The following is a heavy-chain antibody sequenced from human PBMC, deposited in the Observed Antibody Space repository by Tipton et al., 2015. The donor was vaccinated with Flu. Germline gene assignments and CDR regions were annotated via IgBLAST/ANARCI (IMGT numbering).Heavy chain of an antibody. J-gene: IGHJ3*02. CDR1: GFTFTSYY. CDR2: INPGDGDP. V-gene: IGHV1-46*01. CDR3: ARDRTAFDI. Sequence: QMQLVQSGAEVKKPGASVKVSCKASGFTFTSYYIHWVRQAPGQGLEWMGIINPGDGDPTYTQKFQGRLTMTRDTSTSTVYMELSSLRSEDAAMYYCARDRTAFDIWGQGTMVTVSS.